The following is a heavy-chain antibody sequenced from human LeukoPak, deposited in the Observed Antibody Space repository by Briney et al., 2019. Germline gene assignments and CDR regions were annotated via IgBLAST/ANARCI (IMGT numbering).Heavy chain of an antibody. CDR3: ARVGHYVWGSYPMDY. D-gene: IGHD3-16*02. Sequence: LSLTCTVSGGSISSYYWSWIRQAPGKGLEWVSYISSSGSTIYYADSVKGRFTISRDNAKNSLYLQMNSLRAEDTAVYYCARVGHYVWGSYPMDYWGQGTLVTVSS. J-gene: IGHJ4*02. V-gene: IGHV3-11*01. CDR2: ISSSGSTI. CDR1: GGSISSYY.